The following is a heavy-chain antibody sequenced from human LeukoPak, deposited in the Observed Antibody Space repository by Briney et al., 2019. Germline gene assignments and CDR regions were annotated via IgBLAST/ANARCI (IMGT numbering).Heavy chain of an antibody. CDR1: GFTFSSYS. CDR3: AGTRIAARRPFDY. Sequence: GGSLRLSCAASGFTFSSYSMNWVRQAPGKGLEWVSYISSSSSTIYYADSVKGRFIISRDNAKNSLYLQMNSLRAEDTAVYYCAGTRIAARRPFDYWGQGTLVTVSS. CDR2: ISSSSSTI. V-gene: IGHV3-48*01. D-gene: IGHD6-6*01. J-gene: IGHJ4*02.